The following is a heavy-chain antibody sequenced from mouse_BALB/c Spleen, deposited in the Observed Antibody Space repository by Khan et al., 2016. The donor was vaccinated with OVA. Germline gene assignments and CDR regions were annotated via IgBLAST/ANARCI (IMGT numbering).Heavy chain of an antibody. V-gene: IGHV1-4*01. J-gene: IGHJ3*01. CDR2: INPSNNYT. CDR1: GYTFTSYT. D-gene: IGHD2-14*01. CDR3: VRDGGYCRNDGWFAD. Sequence: QVQLKQSGAELARPGASVKMSCKASGYTFTSYTIHWIKLRPGQGLEWIGYINPSNNYTNYNQKFKDKATLTADKSSTTAYMQLSSLTSDDSAVYNCVRDGGYCRNDGWFADWGQGTLVTVSA.